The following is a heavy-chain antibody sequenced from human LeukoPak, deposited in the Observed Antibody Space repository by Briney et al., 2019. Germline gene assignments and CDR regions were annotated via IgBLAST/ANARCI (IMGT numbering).Heavy chain of an antibody. CDR2: IWYDGSNK. Sequence: GGSLRLSCAASGFTFSSYGMHWVRQALGKGLEWVALIWYDGSNKYYADSVKGRFTISRDYSTNTLYLQMNSLRAEDTAVYYCARGTSVTHGYFEYWGQGTLVTVSS. D-gene: IGHD4-17*01. CDR1: GFTFSSYG. J-gene: IGHJ4*02. CDR3: ARGTSVTHGYFEY. V-gene: IGHV3-33*01.